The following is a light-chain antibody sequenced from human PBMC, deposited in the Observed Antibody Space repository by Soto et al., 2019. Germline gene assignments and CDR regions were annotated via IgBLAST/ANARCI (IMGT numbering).Light chain of an antibody. CDR2: EVS. CDR3: CSYEGSSTRRVV. J-gene: IGLJ2*01. Sequence: QSALTQPASVSGSPGQSITISCTGTSSDVGSYNLVSWYQQHPGKAPKLMIYEVSKRPSGVSNRFSGSKSGNTASLTISGLQAEDEADYYCCSYEGSSTRRVVFGGGTKLTVL. CDR1: SSDVGSYNL. V-gene: IGLV2-23*02.